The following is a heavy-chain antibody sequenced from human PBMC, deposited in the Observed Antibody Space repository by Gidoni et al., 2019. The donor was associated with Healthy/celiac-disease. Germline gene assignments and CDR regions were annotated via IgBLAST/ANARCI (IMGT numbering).Heavy chain of an antibody. D-gene: IGHD3-3*01. J-gene: IGHJ6*03. CDR3: ARGPPNYDFWSGYSYYMDV. CDR1: GFTFSRYS. V-gene: IGHV3-21*01. CDR2: ISSSSSYI. Sequence: EVQLVESGGGLVTPGGSLRLSCAASGFTFSRYSMNWVRQAPGKGLEWVSSISSSSSYIYYADSVKGRFTISRDNAKNSLYLQMNSLRAEDTAVYYCARGPPNYDFWSGYSYYMDVWGKGTTVTVSS.